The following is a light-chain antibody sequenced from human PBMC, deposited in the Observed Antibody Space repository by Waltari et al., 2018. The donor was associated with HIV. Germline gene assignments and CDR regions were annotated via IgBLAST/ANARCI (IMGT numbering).Light chain of an antibody. V-gene: IGLV2-14*03. J-gene: IGLJ2*01. CDR1: SSDVGSYKY. Sequence: QSALTQPASVSGSPGQSITISCTGSSSDVGSYKYVSWYQQHPGKVPKLILYEVTNRPSGVSDRFSGSKSGNTAALTISGLQADDEADYYCASRTFITTVIFGGGTKVTVL. CDR2: EVT. CDR3: ASRTFITTVI.